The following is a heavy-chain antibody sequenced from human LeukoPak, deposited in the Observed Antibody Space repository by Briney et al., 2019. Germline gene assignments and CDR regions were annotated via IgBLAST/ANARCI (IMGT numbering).Heavy chain of an antibody. CDR1: GYIFTSYA. V-gene: IGHV1-18*01. Sequence: ASVKVSCKASGYIFTSYAMNWVRQAPGQGLEWMGWISAYNGNTNYAQKLQGRVTMTTDTSTSTAYMELRSLRSDDTAVYYCARDPGAYCGGDCYAVGEYFDYWGQGTLVTVSS. CDR2: ISAYNGNT. CDR3: ARDPGAYCGGDCYAVGEYFDY. D-gene: IGHD2-21*01. J-gene: IGHJ4*02.